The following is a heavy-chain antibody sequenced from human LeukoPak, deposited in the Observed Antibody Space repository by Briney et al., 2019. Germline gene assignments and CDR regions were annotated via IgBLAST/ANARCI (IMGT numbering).Heavy chain of an antibody. CDR3: AKWGDYDVLTGYYVSDY. V-gene: IGHV3-23*01. J-gene: IGHJ4*02. CDR1: GFTFSNYA. Sequence: GSLRLSYAASGFTFSNYALSWVRQAPGKGLEWGSAITGSGCNTYYADFVKGRFTISRDNSKNTVFLQMNRLRAEDTAVYYCAKWGDYDVLTGYYVSDYWGQGTLVTVSS. D-gene: IGHD3-9*01. CDR2: ITGSGCNT.